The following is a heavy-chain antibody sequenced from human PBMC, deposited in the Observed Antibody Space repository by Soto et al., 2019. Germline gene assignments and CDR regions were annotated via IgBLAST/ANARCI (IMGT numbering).Heavy chain of an antibody. CDR3: AKGMYYYDSSGYRLFDY. V-gene: IGHV3-23*01. Sequence: PGGSLRLSCAASGFTFSSYSMNWVRQAPGKGLEWVSGVSVSGGTTYYADSVKGRFTVSRDNSKITVYLQMNSLRADDTAVYFCAKGMYYYDSSGYRLFDYWGQGTLVTVSS. CDR1: GFTFSSYS. CDR2: VSVSGGTT. D-gene: IGHD3-22*01. J-gene: IGHJ4*02.